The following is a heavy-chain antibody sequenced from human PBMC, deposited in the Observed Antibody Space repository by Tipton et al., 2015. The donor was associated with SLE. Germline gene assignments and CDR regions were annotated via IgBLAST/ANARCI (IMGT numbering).Heavy chain of an antibody. Sequence: LRLSCTVSGGSMNSSSYYWGWIRQPPGKGLECIGVVYYSGTTHYNPSLKSRVTMSVDTSKNQFSLRLSSVTAADTAVYYCTRSSYNGYGMDVWGQGTTVTVSS. J-gene: IGHJ6*02. CDR2: VYYSGTT. D-gene: IGHD3-10*01. CDR1: GGSMNSSSYY. V-gene: IGHV4-39*01. CDR3: TRSSYNGYGMDV.